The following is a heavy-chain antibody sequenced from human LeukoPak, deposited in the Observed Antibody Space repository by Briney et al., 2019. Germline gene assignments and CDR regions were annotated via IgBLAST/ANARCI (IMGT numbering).Heavy chain of an antibody. CDR1: GFTFSSYE. D-gene: IGHD3-22*01. Sequence: GGSLRLSCAASGFTFSSYEMNWVRQAPGKGLEWVSYISSSGSTIYYADSVRGRFTISRDNAKNSLYLQMNSLRAEDTAVYYCARDRSYYDSSGYYWGQGTLVTVSS. CDR2: ISSSGSTI. J-gene: IGHJ4*02. V-gene: IGHV3-48*03. CDR3: ARDRSYYDSSGYY.